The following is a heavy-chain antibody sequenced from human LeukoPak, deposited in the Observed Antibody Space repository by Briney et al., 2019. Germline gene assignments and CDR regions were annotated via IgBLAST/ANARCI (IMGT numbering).Heavy chain of an antibody. J-gene: IGHJ4*02. Sequence: PSQTLSLTCTVSGGSISSGGYYWSWIRQHPGKGLEWIGYIYYSGSTYYNPSLKSRVTISVDTSKNQSSLKLTSVTAADTAVYYCARGDSGSFSQFDCWGQGTLVTVSS. V-gene: IGHV4-31*03. D-gene: IGHD1-26*01. CDR1: GGSISSGGYY. CDR2: IYYSGST. CDR3: ARGDSGSFSQFDC.